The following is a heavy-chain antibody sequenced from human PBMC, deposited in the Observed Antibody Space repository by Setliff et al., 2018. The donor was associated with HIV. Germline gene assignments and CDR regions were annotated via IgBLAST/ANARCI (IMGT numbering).Heavy chain of an antibody. CDR2: VYHTGST. CDR3: ARHAAGPDGPFDY. J-gene: IGHJ4*02. V-gene: IGHV4-38-2*01. Sequence: PSETLSLTCGVSGYSMSSGYYWGWIRQPPGKGLEWIGNVYHTGSTYYNPSLKSPVTISVDTSKNQFSLKLSSVIAADTAVYYCARHAAGPDGPFDYWGQGTLVTVSS. D-gene: IGHD2-2*01. CDR1: GYSMSSGYY.